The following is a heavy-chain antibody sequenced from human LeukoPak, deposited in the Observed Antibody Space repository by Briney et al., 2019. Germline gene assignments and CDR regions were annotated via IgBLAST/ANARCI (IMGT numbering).Heavy chain of an antibody. D-gene: IGHD3-22*01. J-gene: IGHJ4*02. CDR3: AKGPFSSYYDSSGYYHY. V-gene: IGHV3-9*01. CDR2: ISWNSGSI. Sequence: GGSLRLSCAASGFTFDDYAMHWVRQAPGKGLEWVSGISWNSGSIGYADSVKGRFTISRDNAKNSLYLQMNSLRAEDTALYYCAKGPFSSYYDSSGYYHYWGQGTLVTVSS. CDR1: GFTFDDYA.